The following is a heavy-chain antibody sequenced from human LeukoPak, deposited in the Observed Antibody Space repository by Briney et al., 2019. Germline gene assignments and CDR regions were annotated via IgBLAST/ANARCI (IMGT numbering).Heavy chain of an antibody. CDR1: GGSISSYY. CDR2: IYYSGST. Sequence: PSETLSLTCTVSGGSISSYYWSWIRQPPGKGLEWIGYIYYSGSTNYNPSLKSRVTISVDTSKNQFSLKLSSVTAADTAVYYCAKGALLPATFDYWGQGTLVTVSS. V-gene: IGHV4-59*08. J-gene: IGHJ4*02. CDR3: AKGALLPATFDY. D-gene: IGHD2-2*01.